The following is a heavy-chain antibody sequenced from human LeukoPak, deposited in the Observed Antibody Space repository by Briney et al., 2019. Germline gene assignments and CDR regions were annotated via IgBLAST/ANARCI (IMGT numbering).Heavy chain of an antibody. J-gene: IGHJ3*02. D-gene: IGHD1-26*01. CDR1: GFTFDDYA. CDR2: ISWNSGSI. Sequence: GGSLRLSCAASGFTFDDYAMHWVRQAPGKGLEWVSGISWNSGSIGYADSVKGRFTISRDNAKNSLYLQMNSLRAEDMALYYCAKDMIPWELLGPFDIWGQGTMVTVSS. V-gene: IGHV3-9*03. CDR3: AKDMIPWELLGPFDI.